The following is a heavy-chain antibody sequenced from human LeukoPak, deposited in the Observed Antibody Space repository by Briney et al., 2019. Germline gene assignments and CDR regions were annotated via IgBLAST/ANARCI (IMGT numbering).Heavy chain of an antibody. Sequence: GGSLRLSCAASGFTFSSYAMSWVRQAPGKGLEWVSAISGSGGSTYYADSVKGRFTISRDNSKNTLYLQMNSLRAEDTAVYYCAKAQIRTEQRSPFDYWGQGTLVTVSS. CDR1: GFTFSSYA. CDR3: AKAQIRTEQRSPFDY. V-gene: IGHV3-23*01. CDR2: ISGSGGST. D-gene: IGHD1/OR15-1a*01. J-gene: IGHJ4*02.